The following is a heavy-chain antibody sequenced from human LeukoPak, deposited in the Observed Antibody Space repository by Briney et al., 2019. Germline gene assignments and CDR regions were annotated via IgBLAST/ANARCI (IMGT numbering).Heavy chain of an antibody. CDR2: ISWNSGSI. Sequence: GRSLRLSCAASGFTFDDYAMHWVRQAPGKGLEWVSGISWNSGSIGYADSVKGRFTISRDNAKNSLYLQMNSLRAEDMALYYCAKARGIPRAFDIWGQGTMVTVSS. CDR1: GFTFDDYA. CDR3: AKARGIPRAFDI. D-gene: IGHD6-13*01. J-gene: IGHJ3*02. V-gene: IGHV3-9*03.